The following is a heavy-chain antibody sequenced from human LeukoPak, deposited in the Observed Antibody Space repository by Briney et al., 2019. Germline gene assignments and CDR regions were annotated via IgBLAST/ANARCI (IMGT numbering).Heavy chain of an antibody. J-gene: IGHJ5*02. Sequence: PGGSLRLSCAASGFTFTTYSINWVRQAPGKGLEWLSYITSSSSPIYYADSVKGRFTISRDNAKNSLYLQMNSLRDEDTAVYYCARERGGWFDPWGQGTLVTVSS. V-gene: IGHV3-48*02. CDR2: ITSSSSPI. CDR1: GFTFTTYS. D-gene: IGHD3-10*01. CDR3: ARERGGWFDP.